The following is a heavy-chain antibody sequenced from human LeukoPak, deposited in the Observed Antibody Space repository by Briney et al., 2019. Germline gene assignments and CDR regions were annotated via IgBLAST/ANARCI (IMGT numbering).Heavy chain of an antibody. D-gene: IGHD6-19*01. Sequence: QSGRSLRLSCAASEFTFSAYGMHWLRQRPGKGLESLAVISPDASETYYANSVKGRFTISRDNSKNTLYLQMNSLRAEDTAVYYCAKLSDSSGWTYYYGMDVWGQGTTVTVSS. CDR2: ISPDASET. V-gene: IGHV3-30*18. J-gene: IGHJ6*02. CDR3: AKLSDSSGWTYYYGMDV. CDR1: EFTFSAYG.